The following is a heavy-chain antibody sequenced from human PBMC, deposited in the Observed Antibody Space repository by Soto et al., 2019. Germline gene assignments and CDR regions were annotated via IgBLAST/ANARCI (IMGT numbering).Heavy chain of an antibody. CDR2: IYYSGST. D-gene: IGHD6-13*01. V-gene: IGHV4-59*01. Sequence: PSETPSLTCTVSGGSISSYYWSWIRQPPGKGLEWIGYIYYSGSTNYNPSLKSRVTISVDTSKNQFSLKLSSVTAADTAVYYCARDEGSSWYYFDYWGQGTLVTVSS. CDR1: GGSISSYY. J-gene: IGHJ4*02. CDR3: ARDEGSSWYYFDY.